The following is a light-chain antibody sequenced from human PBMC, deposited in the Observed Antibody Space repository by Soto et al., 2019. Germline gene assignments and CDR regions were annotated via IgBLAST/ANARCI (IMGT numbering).Light chain of an antibody. Sequence: IQMTQSPSSLSASVGDRVTITCRASQGVRDDVGWYQQKPGKAPKLLIYSASTLQGGVPSRFSGSGSGTDFTLTISGLQPEDVATYYCLQESNYPLTFGGGTKVEIK. V-gene: IGKV1-6*01. CDR3: LQESNYPLT. J-gene: IGKJ4*01. CDR2: SAS. CDR1: QGVRDD.